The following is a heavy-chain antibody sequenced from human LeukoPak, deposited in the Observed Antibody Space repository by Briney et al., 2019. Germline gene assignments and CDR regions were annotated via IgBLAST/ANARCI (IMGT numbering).Heavy chain of an antibody. D-gene: IGHD3-10*01. V-gene: IGHV3-11*06. J-gene: IGHJ4*02. CDR1: GFTFSDYY. Sequence: GGSLRLSCAASGFTFSDYYMSWIRQAPGKGLGWVSYISSSSSYTNYADSVKGRFTISRDNAKNSLYLQMNSLRAEDTAVYYCARSLLWFGGNYFDYWGQGTLVTVSS. CDR2: ISSSSSYT. CDR3: ARSLLWFGGNYFDY.